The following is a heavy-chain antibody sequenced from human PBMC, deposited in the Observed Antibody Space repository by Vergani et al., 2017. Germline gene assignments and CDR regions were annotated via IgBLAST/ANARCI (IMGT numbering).Heavy chain of an antibody. CDR1: GSTVSGNY. Sequence: LQLVESGGGLVQPGGSLRLSCAASGSTVSGNYMTWVRQAPGKGLEWIGYIYYSGSTNYNPSLKSRVTISVDTSKNQFSLKLTSVTAADTAVYYCARNPYCGGDCYSDAFDIWGQGTMVTVSS. V-gene: IGHV4-59*02. D-gene: IGHD2-21*02. CDR2: IYYSGST. CDR3: ARNPYCGGDCYSDAFDI. J-gene: IGHJ3*02.